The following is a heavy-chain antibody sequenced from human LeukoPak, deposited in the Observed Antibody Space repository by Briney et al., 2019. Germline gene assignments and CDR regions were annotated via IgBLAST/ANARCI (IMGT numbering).Heavy chain of an antibody. J-gene: IGHJ5*02. CDR1: GGSISSSSYY. CDR3: ARVLGLRYFDWFSYGSLFDP. D-gene: IGHD3-9*01. CDR2: IYYSGST. Sequence: SETLSLTCTVSGGSISSSSYYWGWLRQPPGKGLEWIGSIYYSGSTYYNPSLKSRVTISVDTSKNQFSLKLSSVTAADTAVYYCARVLGLRYFDWFSYGSLFDPWGQGTLVTVSS. V-gene: IGHV4-39*07.